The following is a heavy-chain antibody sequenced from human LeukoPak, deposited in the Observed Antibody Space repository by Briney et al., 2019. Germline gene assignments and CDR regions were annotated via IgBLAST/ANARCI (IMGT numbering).Heavy chain of an antibody. CDR2: ISDDGSSK. Sequence: GGSLRLSCVTSGFTFSNHAMHWVRQGPGKGLEWVAVISDDGSSKFYADSVKGRFTIFRDNSKNTLFLQINSLRPEDTAVYYCARVEIAAAGPAGDGYYYYGMDVWGQGTTVTVSS. V-gene: IGHV3-30*04. CDR1: GFTFSNHA. J-gene: IGHJ6*02. D-gene: IGHD6-13*01. CDR3: ARVEIAAAGPAGDGYYYYGMDV.